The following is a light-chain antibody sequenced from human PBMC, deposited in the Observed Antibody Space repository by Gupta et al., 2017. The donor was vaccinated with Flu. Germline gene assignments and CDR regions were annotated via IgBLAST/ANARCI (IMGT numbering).Light chain of an antibody. J-gene: IGKJ4*01. V-gene: IGKV3-20*01. CDR3: QQYCTSPLT. Sequence: EIVLTQSPGTLSLSLGERATLSCRASQSVGSSYLAWYQQKPGQAPRLLIYGASSRATGIPDRFSGSGSGTYFTLTISRLEAEDFAVYYCQQYCTSPLTFGGGTKVEIK. CDR1: QSVGSSY. CDR2: GAS.